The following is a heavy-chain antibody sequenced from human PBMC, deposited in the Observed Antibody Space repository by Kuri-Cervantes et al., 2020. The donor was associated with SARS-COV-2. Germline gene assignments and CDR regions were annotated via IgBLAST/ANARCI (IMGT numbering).Heavy chain of an antibody. CDR2: ISGSGGST. CDR1: GFTFSSYA. V-gene: IGHV3-23*01. CDR3: AKSPRAIVVVPAALS. J-gene: IGHJ5*02. Sequence: GGSLRLSCAASGFTFSSYAMSWVRQAPGKGLEWVSSISGSGGSTYYADSVKGRFTISRDNSKNTLYLQMNSLRAEDTAVYYCAKSPRAIVVVPAALSWGQGTLVTVSS. D-gene: IGHD2-2*01.